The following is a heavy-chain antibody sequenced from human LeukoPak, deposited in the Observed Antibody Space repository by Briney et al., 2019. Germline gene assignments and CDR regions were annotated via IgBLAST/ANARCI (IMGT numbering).Heavy chain of an antibody. CDR3: AKAVVTAFDY. Sequence: GGSLRLSCAASGFTFDDYAMHWVRQAPGKGLEWVSGISWNSGSIGYADSVKGRFTISRDNAKNSLCLQMNSLRAEDTALYYCAKAVVTAFDYWGQGTLVTVSS. V-gene: IGHV3-9*01. CDR1: GFTFDDYA. D-gene: IGHD5-18*01. CDR2: ISWNSGSI. J-gene: IGHJ4*02.